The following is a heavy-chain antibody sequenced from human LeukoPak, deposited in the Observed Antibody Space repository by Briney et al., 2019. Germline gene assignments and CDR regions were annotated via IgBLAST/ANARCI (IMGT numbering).Heavy chain of an antibody. CDR2: IIPILGIA. V-gene: IGHV1-69*04. CDR1: GGTFSSYA. J-gene: IGHJ4*02. Sequence: GASVKISCKASGGTFSSYAISWVRQAPGQGLEWMGRIIPILGIANYAQKFQGRVTITADKSTSTAYMELSSLRSEDTAVYYCASGSGSYQVQVYWGQGTLVTVSS. CDR3: ASGSGSYQVQVY. D-gene: IGHD3-10*01.